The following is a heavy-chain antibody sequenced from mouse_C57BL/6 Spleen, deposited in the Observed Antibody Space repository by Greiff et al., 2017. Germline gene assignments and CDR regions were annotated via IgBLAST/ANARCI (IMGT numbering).Heavy chain of an antibody. CDR3: ARETGTWYFDV. J-gene: IGHJ1*03. V-gene: IGHV1-81*01. CDR1: GYTFTSYG. Sequence: VKLQQSGAELARPGASVKLSCKASGYTFTSYGISWVKQRTGQGLEWIGEIYPRSGNTYYNEKFKGKATLTADKSSSTAYMELRSLTSEDSAVYFCARETGTWYFDVWGTGTTVTVSS. CDR2: IYPRSGNT. D-gene: IGHD4-1*01.